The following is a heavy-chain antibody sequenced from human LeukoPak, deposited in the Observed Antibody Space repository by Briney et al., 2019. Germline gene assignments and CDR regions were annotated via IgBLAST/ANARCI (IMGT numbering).Heavy chain of an antibody. CDR1: GFTFSSYW. D-gene: IGHD6-19*01. CDR2: ISYDGSNK. Sequence: GGSLRLSCAASGFTFSSYWMSWVRQAPGKGLEWVAVISYDGSNKYYADSVKGRFTISRDNSKNTLYLQMNSLRAEDTAVYYCARVPIAVAGTREFDYWGQGTLVTVSS. V-gene: IGHV3-30-3*01. J-gene: IGHJ4*02. CDR3: ARVPIAVAGTREFDY.